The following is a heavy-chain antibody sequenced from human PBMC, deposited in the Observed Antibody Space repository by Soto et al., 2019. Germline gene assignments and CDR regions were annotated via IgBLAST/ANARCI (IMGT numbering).Heavy chain of an antibody. Sequence: VASVKVSCKASGYTFTSYYMHWVRQAPGQGLEWMGIINPSGGSTSYAQKFQGRVTMTRDTSTSTAYMDLRSLRSDDTAVYYCTRDRGDTAIDYWGQGTLVTVSS. D-gene: IGHD5-18*01. V-gene: IGHV1-46*01. CDR3: TRDRGDTAIDY. CDR1: GYTFTSYY. CDR2: INPSGGST. J-gene: IGHJ4*02.